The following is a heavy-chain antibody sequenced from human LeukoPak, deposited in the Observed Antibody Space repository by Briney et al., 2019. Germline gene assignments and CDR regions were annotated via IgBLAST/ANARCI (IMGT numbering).Heavy chain of an antibody. J-gene: IGHJ4*02. CDR2: ISGSSSTI. CDR3: ARDSNYYDSRSLDY. CDR1: GFTFSSYS. Sequence: GGSLRLSCAASGFTFSSYSMNWVRQAPGKGLEWVSYISGSSSTIYYADSVKGRFTISRDNAKNSLYLQMNSLRAEDTAVYYCARDSNYYDSRSLDYWGQGTLVTVSS. D-gene: IGHD3-22*01. V-gene: IGHV3-48*04.